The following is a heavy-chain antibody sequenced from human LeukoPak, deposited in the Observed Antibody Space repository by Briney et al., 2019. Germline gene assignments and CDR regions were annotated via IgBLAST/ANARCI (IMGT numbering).Heavy chain of an antibody. CDR2: ISGSGGST. J-gene: IGHJ4*02. V-gene: IGHV3-23*01. CDR3: AKDRRVVVSSFDY. CDR1: GFTFSDYY. D-gene: IGHD3-22*01. Sequence: GGSLRLSCAASGFTFSDYYMSWIRQAPGKGLEWVSAISGSGGSTYYADSVKGRFTISRDIPKNTLYLQMNSLRAEDTAVYYCAKDRRVVVSSFDYWGQGTLVTVSS.